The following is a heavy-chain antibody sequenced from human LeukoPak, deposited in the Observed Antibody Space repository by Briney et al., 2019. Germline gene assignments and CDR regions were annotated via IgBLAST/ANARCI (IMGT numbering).Heavy chain of an antibody. CDR1: GFTLSSYG. J-gene: IGHJ4*02. Sequence: GGSLRLSCAASGFTLSSYGMHWVRQAPGKGLEWVAFIRYDGSNKYYADSVKGRFTISRDNSKNTLYLQMNSLRAEDTAVYYCAKVGYYGSGSSDYWGQGTLVTVSS. D-gene: IGHD3-10*01. V-gene: IGHV3-30*02. CDR2: IRYDGSNK. CDR3: AKVGYYGSGSSDY.